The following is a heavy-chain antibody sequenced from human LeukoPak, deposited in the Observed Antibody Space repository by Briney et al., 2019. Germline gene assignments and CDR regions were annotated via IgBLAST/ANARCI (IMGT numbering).Heavy chain of an antibody. CDR1: GFTFSNYW. CDR3: AKDRTRQAY. V-gene: IGHV3-7*03. D-gene: IGHD3-3*01. CDR2: IKEDGSDK. J-gene: IGHJ4*02. Sequence: GGSLRLSCAASGFTFSNYWTSWVRQTPGKGLEWVANIKEDGSDKYYVDSLKGRFTISRDNAKNPLYLQMNSLRAEDTAVYYCAKDRTRQAYWGQGTLVTVSS.